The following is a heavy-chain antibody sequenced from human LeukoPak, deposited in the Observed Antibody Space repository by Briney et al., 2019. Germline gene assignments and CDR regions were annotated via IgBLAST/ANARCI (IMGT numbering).Heavy chain of an antibody. J-gene: IGHJ4*02. CDR1: GYTFTSYG. CDR3: ARSGIAAAGDDY. D-gene: IGHD6-13*01. CDR2: INAYNGNT. V-gene: IGHV1-18*01. Sequence: ASVKVSCKASGYTFTSYGISWVRQAPGQGLEWMGWINAYNGNTNYAQKVQGRVTMTTDTSTSTAYLELRRLRSDDSAVYYCARSGIAAAGDDYWGQGTLVTVSS.